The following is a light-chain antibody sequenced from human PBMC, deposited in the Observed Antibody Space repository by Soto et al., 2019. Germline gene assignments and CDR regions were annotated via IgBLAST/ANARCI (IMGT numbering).Light chain of an antibody. CDR3: QSYDSSLIVSKV. Sequence: QSVLTQPPSVSGAPGQRVTISCSGSSPNLGAGYDVQWYRQFPGTAPKLLIYANTERPSGVPDRFSGSKSGTSASLAITGLQADDEADYYCQSYDSSLIVSKVFGTGTKVTVL. CDR2: ANT. V-gene: IGLV1-40*01. CDR1: SPNLGAGYD. J-gene: IGLJ1*01.